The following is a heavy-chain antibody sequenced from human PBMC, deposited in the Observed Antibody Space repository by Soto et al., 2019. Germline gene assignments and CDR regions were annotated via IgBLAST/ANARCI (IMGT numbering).Heavy chain of an antibody. J-gene: IGHJ6*01. CDR3: ARGPDIGATIGYYGMDV. CDR2: IGTAGDT. D-gene: IGHD5-12*01. V-gene: IGHV3-13*01. CDR1: GFTFSSYD. Sequence: GGSLRLSCAASGFTFSSYDMHWVRQATGNGLEWVSAIGTAGDTYYPGSVKGRFTISRGNAKNSLYLQMNSLRAGDTAVYYCARGPDIGATIGYYGMDVWGQGTTVTVS.